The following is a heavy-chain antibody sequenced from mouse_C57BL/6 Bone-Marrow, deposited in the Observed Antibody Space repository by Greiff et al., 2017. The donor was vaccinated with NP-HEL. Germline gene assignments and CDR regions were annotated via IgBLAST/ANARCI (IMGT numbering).Heavy chain of an antibody. D-gene: IGHD3-1*01. CDR2: IWSGGST. CDR3: ATPAVSGGLD. V-gene: IGHV2-2*01. CDR1: GFSLTSYG. Sequence: VKVVESGPGLVQPSQSLSITCTVSGFSLTSYGVHWVRQSPGKGLEWLGVIWSGGSTDYNAAFISRLSISKDNSKSQVFFKMNSLQADDTAIYYCATPAVSGGLDWGQGTLVTVSA. J-gene: IGHJ3*01.